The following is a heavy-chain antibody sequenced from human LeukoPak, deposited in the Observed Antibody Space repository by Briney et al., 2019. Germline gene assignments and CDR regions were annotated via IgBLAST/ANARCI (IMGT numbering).Heavy chain of an antibody. Sequence: ASVKVSCKASGGTFSSYAISWVRQAPGQGLEWMGGIIPIFGTANYAQKFQGRVTITADESTSTAYMELSSLRSEDTAVYYCARGQQWFGVPTLLLNWFDPWGQGTLVTVSS. D-gene: IGHD3-10*01. CDR3: ARGQQWFGVPTLLLNWFDP. CDR1: GGTFSSYA. CDR2: IIPIFGTA. J-gene: IGHJ5*02. V-gene: IGHV1-69*13.